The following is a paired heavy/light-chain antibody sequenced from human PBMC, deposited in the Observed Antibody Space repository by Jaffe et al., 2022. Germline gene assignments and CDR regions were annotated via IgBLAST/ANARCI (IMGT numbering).Light chain of an antibody. V-gene: IGKV1-16*02. J-gene: IGKJ2*01. Sequence: DIQMTQSPSTLSASVGDRVTITCRASQGISNYLAWFQQKPGKAPKSLIYAASSLQSGVPSKFSGSGSGTDFTLTISSLQPEDFATYYCQQYNSYPYTFGQGTKLEIK. CDR3: QQYNSYPYT. CDR2: AAS. CDR1: QGISNY.
Heavy chain of an antibody. Sequence: EVQLVESGGGLVKPGESLRLSCAASGFTFSKAWMSWVRQAPGKGLEWVGRIKSKTEGGATDCAAPVKGRFTISRDDSENMLYLQMNSLKTEDTAVYYCATTYYGSGSFYWGQGTLVTVSS. V-gene: IGHV3-15*01. D-gene: IGHD3-10*01. CDR3: ATTYYGSGSFY. CDR2: IKSKTEGGAT. CDR1: GFTFSKAW. J-gene: IGHJ4*02.